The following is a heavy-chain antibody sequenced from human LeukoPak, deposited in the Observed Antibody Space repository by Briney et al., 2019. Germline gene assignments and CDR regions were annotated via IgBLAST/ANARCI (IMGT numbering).Heavy chain of an antibody. V-gene: IGHV5-51*01. J-gene: IGHJ4*02. Sequence: GESLKISCRGSGYSFTAYWIAWVRQMPGKGLEWMATINPGDSATTYSPSFQGQVTISADKSITTAYLQWSSLKASDTAMYYCARPAAGLGGFDYWGQGTLVTVSS. CDR2: INPGDSAT. CDR3: ARPAAGLGGFDY. CDR1: GYSFTAYW. D-gene: IGHD3-16*01.